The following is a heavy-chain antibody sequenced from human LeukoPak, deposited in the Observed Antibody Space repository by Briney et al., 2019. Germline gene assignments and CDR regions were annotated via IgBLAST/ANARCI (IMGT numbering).Heavy chain of an antibody. V-gene: IGHV1-46*01. CDR2: INPSGGST. D-gene: IGHD3-22*01. Sequence: GASVKVSCKASGYTFTSYYMHWVRQAPGQGLEWMGLINPSGGSTSYAQKFQGRVTMTRDTSTSTVYMELSSLRSEDTAVYYCASGWGFLYYYDSSGYTPNNAFDIWAKGQWSPSRQ. CDR3: ASGWGFLYYYDSSGYTPNNAFDI. CDR1: GYTFTSYY. J-gene: IGHJ3*02.